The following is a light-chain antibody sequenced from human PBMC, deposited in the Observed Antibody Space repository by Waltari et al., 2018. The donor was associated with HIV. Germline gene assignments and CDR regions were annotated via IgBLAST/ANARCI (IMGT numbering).Light chain of an antibody. CDR1: SSDVGGYNP. V-gene: IGLV2-14*01. Sequence: QSALTQPASVSGSPGQSITISCTGTSSDVGGYNPVPWYQHHPGEAPRLMIYEVSNRPSGISNRFSGSKSGNTASLTISGLQAEDEADYFCSSSTNSSPVVFGGGTKLTVL. CDR3: SSSTNSSPVV. CDR2: EVS. J-gene: IGLJ3*02.